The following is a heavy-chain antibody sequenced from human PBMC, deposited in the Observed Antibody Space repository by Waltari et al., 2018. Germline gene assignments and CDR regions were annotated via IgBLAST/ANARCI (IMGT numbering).Heavy chain of an antibody. J-gene: IGHJ4*02. CDR2: NIPIFGTA. V-gene: IGHV1-69*01. D-gene: IGHD3-10*01. CDR1: GGTFSSYA. CDR3: AREGSGSGSKPFDY. Sequence: QVQLVQSGAEVKKPGSSVKVSCKASGGTFSSYAISWVRQAHGQGLAWMGWNIPIFGTANDAQQCQGRVTITADESTSTAYMELSSLRSEDTAVYYCAREGSGSGSKPFDYWGQGTLVTVSS.